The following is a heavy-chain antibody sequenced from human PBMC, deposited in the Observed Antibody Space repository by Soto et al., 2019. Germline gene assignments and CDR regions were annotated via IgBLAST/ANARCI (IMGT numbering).Heavy chain of an antibody. CDR3: ASLCSSTSCYDGY. CDR1: GGSISSYY. V-gene: IGHV4-59*01. CDR2: IYYSGST. J-gene: IGHJ4*02. D-gene: IGHD2-2*01. Sequence: QVQLQESGPGLVKPSETLSLTCTVSGGSISSYYWSWIRQPPGKGLEWIGYIYYSGSTNYNPSLKSRVTISVDTSKNQFSLKLSSVTAADTAVYYCASLCSSTSCYDGYWGQGTLVTVSS.